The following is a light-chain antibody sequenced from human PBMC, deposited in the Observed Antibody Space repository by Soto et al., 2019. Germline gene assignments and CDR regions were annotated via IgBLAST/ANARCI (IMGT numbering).Light chain of an antibody. CDR3: SSYSGSNNFV. J-gene: IGLJ1*01. Sequence: QSALTQPASVSGSPGQSVTISCTGTSSDVGGYNYVSWYQQHPGKAPTLIIYDVNKLPSGVPDRFSGSKSGNTASLTVSGLQAEDEADYYCSSYSGSNNFVFGTGTKLTVL. V-gene: IGLV2-8*01. CDR1: SSDVGGYNY. CDR2: DVN.